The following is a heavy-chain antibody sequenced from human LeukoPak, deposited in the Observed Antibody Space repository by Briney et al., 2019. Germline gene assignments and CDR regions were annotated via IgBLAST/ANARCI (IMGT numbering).Heavy chain of an antibody. J-gene: IGHJ4*02. D-gene: IGHD3-22*01. CDR3: ARYYYDSSGYYAYYFDY. V-gene: IGHV4-61*05. Sequence: SETLSLTCTVSGGSISSSSYYWGCIRQPPGKGLEWIGYIYYSGSTNYNPSLKSRVTISVDTSKNQFSLKLSSVTAADTAVYYCARYYYDSSGYYAYYFDYWGQGTLVTVSS. CDR2: IYYSGST. CDR1: GGSISSSSYY.